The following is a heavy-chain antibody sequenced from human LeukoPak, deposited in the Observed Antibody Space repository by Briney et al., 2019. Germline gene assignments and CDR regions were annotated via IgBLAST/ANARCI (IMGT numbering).Heavy chain of an antibody. D-gene: IGHD3-22*01. J-gene: IGHJ4*02. CDR3: ARYYYDSSGYCYYFDY. Sequence: PGGSLRLSCAASGFXFSSYWIHWVRQAPGKGLMWVSRINSDGSSTSYADSVKGRFTISRDNAKNTLYLQMNSLRAEDTAVYYCARYYYDSSGYCYYFDYWGQGTLVTVSS. CDR2: INSDGSST. V-gene: IGHV3-74*01. CDR1: GFXFSSYW.